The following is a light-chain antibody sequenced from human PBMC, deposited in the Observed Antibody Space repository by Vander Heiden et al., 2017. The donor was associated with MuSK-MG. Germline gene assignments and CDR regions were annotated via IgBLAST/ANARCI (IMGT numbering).Light chain of an antibody. CDR1: NIGGKS. CDR2: YDN. CDR3: QVWDSDSDHPV. J-gene: IGLJ1*01. V-gene: IGLV3-21*04. Sequence: SSVLTQPPSVSLAPGPPARITCGGDNIGGKSVHWYQQKPGQAPVLVIYYDNERPSGIPERFSGSNSGDTATLTISRVDAGDEADYYCQVWDSDSDHPVFGAGTKVTAL.